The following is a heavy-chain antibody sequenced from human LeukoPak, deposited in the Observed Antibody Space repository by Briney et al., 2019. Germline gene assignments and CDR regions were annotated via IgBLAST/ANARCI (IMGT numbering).Heavy chain of an antibody. V-gene: IGHV4-34*01. CDR1: GGSFSGYY. D-gene: IGHD2-15*01. CDR3: ARGSPRSGGSCYLVY. J-gene: IGHJ4*02. Sequence: SETLSLTCAVYGGSFSGYYWSWIRQPPGKGLEWIGEINHSGSTNYNPSLKSRVTISVDTSKNQFSLKLSSVTAADTAVYYRARGSPRSGGSCYLVYWGQGTLVTVSS. CDR2: INHSGST.